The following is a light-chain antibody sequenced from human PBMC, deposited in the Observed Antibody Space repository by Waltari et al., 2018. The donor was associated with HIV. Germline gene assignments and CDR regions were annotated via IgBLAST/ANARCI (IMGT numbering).Light chain of an antibody. V-gene: IGLV1-47*01. CDR3: AVLDDTLGGGV. CDR2: RDN. CDR1: TANIGANF. J-gene: IGLJ2*01. Sequence: QSVLTQPPSASGTPGQKVTISCSGGTANIGANFVFWFQQFPGTAPKRLIYRDNLMTSGVPARFSGSNSGTSASLTISGLRSDDEAHYFCAVLDDTLGGGVFGGGTKLTVL.